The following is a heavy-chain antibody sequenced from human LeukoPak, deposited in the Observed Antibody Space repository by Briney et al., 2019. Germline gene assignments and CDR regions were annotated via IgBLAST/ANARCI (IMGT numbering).Heavy chain of an antibody. CDR3: ARGQDIVVVPAAIRRWFDP. D-gene: IGHD2-2*01. CDR2: INPSGGST. V-gene: IGHV1-46*01. Sequence: ASVKVSCKASGYTFTSYYMHWVRQAPGQGLEWMGIINPSGGSTSYAQKFQGRVTMTRDTSTGTVYMELSSLRSEDTAVYYCARGQDIVVVPAAIRRWFDPWGQGTLVTVSS. J-gene: IGHJ5*02. CDR1: GYTFTSYY.